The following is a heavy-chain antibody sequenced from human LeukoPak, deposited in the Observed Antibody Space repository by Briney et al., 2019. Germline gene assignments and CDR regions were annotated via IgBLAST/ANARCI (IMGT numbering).Heavy chain of an antibody. D-gene: IGHD5-18*01. V-gene: IGHV4-59*01. CDR3: ARDSYNYGSGSLDY. J-gene: IGHJ4*02. CDR2: ISYSGTT. Sequence: PSETLSLTCTVIIGSIEKYYWSWIRQPPGKGLEWIGYISYSGTTRYNPSLKSRVTMSVDTSKHQFSLHLSSVTAADTAIYYCARDSYNYGSGSLDYWGRGTLVTVFS. CDR1: IGSIEKYY.